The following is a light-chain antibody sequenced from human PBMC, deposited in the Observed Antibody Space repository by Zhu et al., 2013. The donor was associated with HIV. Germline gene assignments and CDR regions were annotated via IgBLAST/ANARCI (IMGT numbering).Light chain of an antibody. J-gene: IGLJ3*02. CDR2: DDS. V-gene: IGLV3-21*03. CDR3: QVWDSPSDHWV. CDR1: NIGGKS. Sequence: SYELTQPPSVSVAPGKTAKITCGGNNIGGKSVHWYQQKAGQAPVLVVHDDSDRPSGIPERFSGSNSGNTATLTISRVEAGDEADYYCQVWDSPSDHWVFGGGTKLTVL.